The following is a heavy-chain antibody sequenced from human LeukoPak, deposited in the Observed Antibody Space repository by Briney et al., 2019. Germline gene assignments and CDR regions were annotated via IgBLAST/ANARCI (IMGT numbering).Heavy chain of an antibody. CDR1: GGSISSGGYY. V-gene: IGHV4-31*03. J-gene: IGHJ4*02. CDR3: ARVRRGVKHFDY. D-gene: IGHD3-10*01. Sequence: SETLSLTCTVSGGSISSGGYYWTWIRQHPGKGLEWIGYIHYSGSTYSNPSLKSRVTISVDTSKNQFSLKLSSVTAADTAVYYCARVRRGVKHFDYWGQGTLVTVSS. CDR2: IHYSGST.